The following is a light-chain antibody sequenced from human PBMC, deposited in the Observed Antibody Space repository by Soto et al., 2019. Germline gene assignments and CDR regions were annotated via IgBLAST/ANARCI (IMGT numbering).Light chain of an antibody. V-gene: IGKV1-5*03. J-gene: IGKJ1*01. CDR2: KAS. Sequence: DYQVTQSPSTLSASVGDRVTITCRASQNIYTWLAWYQQKPGIAPXXLIHKASTLESGVPSRFSGSGYGTEFTLTISGLQPEDSATYYCQQYERYSTFGQGTKVDIK. CDR3: QQYERYST. CDR1: QNIYTW.